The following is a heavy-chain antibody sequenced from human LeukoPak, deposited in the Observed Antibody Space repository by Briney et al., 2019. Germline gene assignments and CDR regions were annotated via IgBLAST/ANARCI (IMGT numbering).Heavy chain of an antibody. CDR1: GGSISSYY. Sequence: SETLSLTCTVSGGSISSYYWSWIRQPAGKGLEWIGRIYTSGSTNYNPSLKSRVTMSVDTSKNQFSLKLSSVTAADTAVYYCAREGLTYYYDSSGFRRHDAFDIWGQGTMVTVSS. J-gene: IGHJ3*02. CDR3: AREGLTYYYDSSGFRRHDAFDI. V-gene: IGHV4-4*07. CDR2: IYTSGST. D-gene: IGHD3-22*01.